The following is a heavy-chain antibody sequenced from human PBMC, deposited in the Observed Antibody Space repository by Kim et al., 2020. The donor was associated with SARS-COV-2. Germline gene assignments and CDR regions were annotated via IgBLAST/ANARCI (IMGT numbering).Heavy chain of an antibody. V-gene: IGHV4-34*01. CDR1: GGSFSGYY. D-gene: IGHD2-2*01. CDR2: INHSGST. Sequence: SETLSLTCAVYGGSFSGYYWSWIRQPPGKGLEWIGEINHSGSTNYNPSLKSRVTISVDTSKNQFSLKLSSVTAADTAVYYCARGSATLGYCSSTSYYYYYYGMDVWGQGTTVTVSS. CDR3: ARGSATLGYCSSTSYYYYYYGMDV. J-gene: IGHJ6*02.